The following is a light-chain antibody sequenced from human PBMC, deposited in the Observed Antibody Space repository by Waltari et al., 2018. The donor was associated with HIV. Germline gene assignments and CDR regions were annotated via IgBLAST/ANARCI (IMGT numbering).Light chain of an antibody. CDR3: QQYYAWPPRYT. Sequence: DIQMTQSPSTLSASVGDRVTITCRASQSISSLLAWYQQKPGRAPKLLIYKASTLQTGVPSRFSGDGSGTEFTLTISSLQSEDFAVYYCQQYYAWPPRYTFGQGTKLEIK. CDR2: KAS. V-gene: IGKV1-5*03. J-gene: IGKJ2*01. CDR1: QSISSL.